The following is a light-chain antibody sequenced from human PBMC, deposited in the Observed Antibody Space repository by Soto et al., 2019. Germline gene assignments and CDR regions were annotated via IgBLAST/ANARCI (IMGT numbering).Light chain of an antibody. V-gene: IGKV4-1*01. CDR2: WAS. J-gene: IGKJ2*01. CDR3: QQYYSTPPYT. CDR1: QSVLYSSNNKNY. Sequence: DIVMTQSPDSLAVSLGERATINCKSSQSVLYSSNNKNYLAWYQQKPGQPPKVLIYWASTRESGVPERFSGSGSGTDFTLTISSLQAEDVAVYYCQQYYSTPPYTFGRGTKLELK.